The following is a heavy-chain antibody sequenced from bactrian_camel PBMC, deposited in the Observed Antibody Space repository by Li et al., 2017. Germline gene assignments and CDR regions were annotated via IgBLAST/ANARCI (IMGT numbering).Heavy chain of an antibody. CDR1: GFAFSDYA. J-gene: IGHJ4*01. D-gene: IGHD6*01. V-gene: IGHV3S1*01. CDR2: INAAGANT. Sequence: HVQLVESGGGLVEPGGSLRLSCEASGFAFSDYAMMWFRQAPGKGLEWVSGINAAGANTYYADSVKGRFTISRDNAKKTLFLQLNSLKTEDTAMYYCAKGGGSTVVVSQGTQVTVS.